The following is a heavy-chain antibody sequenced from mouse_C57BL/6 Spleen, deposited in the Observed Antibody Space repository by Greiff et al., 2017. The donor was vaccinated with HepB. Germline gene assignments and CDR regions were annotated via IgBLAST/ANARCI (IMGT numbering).Heavy chain of an antibody. CDR1: GYTFTDYE. D-gene: IGHD2-3*01. Sequence: VQLQQSGAELVRPGASVTLSCKASGYTFTDYEMHWVKQTPVHGLEWIGAIDPETGGTAYNQKFKGKAILTADKSSSTAYMQLSSLTSEDSAVYYCARGDDGLYYFDYWGQGTTLTVSS. V-gene: IGHV1-15*01. CDR2: IDPETGGT. CDR3: ARGDDGLYYFDY. J-gene: IGHJ2*01.